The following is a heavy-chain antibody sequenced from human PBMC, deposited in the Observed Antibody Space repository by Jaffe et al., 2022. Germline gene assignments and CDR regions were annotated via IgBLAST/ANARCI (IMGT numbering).Heavy chain of an antibody. J-gene: IGHJ3*02. V-gene: IGHV5-51*03. Sequence: EVQLVQSGAEVKKPGESLKISCKGSGYSFTSYWIGWVRQMPGKGLEWMGIIYPGDSDTRYSPSFQGQVTISADKSISTAYLQWSSLKASDTAMYYCVTSPPYDYGDDDAFDIWGQGTMVTVSS. D-gene: IGHD4-17*01. CDR3: VTSPPYDYGDDDAFDI. CDR1: GYSFTSYW. CDR2: IYPGDSDT.